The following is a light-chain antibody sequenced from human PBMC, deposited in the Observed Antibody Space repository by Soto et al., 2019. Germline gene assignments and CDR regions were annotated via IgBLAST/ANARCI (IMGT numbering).Light chain of an antibody. J-gene: IGLJ1*01. CDR1: SSDVGGYNY. CDR3: SSYTSSSTLGV. V-gene: IGLV2-14*03. CDR2: DVS. Sequence: QSVLTQAASVSGSPGQSITISCTGTSSDVGGYNYVSWYQQLPGKAPKLMIYDVSNRPSGVSDRFSGSKSGNTASLTISGLQAEDEADYYCSSYTSSSTLGVFGTGTKVTVL.